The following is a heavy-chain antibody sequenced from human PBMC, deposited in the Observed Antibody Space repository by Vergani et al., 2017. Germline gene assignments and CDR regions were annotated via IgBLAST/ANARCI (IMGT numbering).Heavy chain of an antibody. CDR1: GFTFSSYS. J-gene: IGHJ6*02. D-gene: IGHD3-10*01. Sequence: EVQLVESGGGLVKPGGSLRLSCAASGFTFSSYSMNWVRQAPGKGLEWVSPISSSSSYIYYADSVKGRFTISRDNAKNSLYLQMNSLRAEDTAVYYCARAKITMVYYYGMDVWGQGTTVTVSS. CDR2: ISSSSSYI. CDR3: ARAKITMVYYYGMDV. V-gene: IGHV3-21*01.